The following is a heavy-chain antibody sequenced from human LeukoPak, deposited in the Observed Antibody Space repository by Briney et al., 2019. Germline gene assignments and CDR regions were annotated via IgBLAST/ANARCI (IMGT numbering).Heavy chain of an antibody. CDR3: ARDGEWLPEHPDWFDP. CDR1: GGTFSSYA. D-gene: IGHD3-3*01. J-gene: IGHJ5*02. Sequence: ASVKVSCKASGGTFSSYAISWARQAPGQGLEWMGGIIPNSGNTHYAQKFQDRVTMTRDTSISTAYMELSRLRSDDTAVYYCARDGEWLPEHPDWFDPWGQGTLVTVSS. V-gene: IGHV1-2*02. CDR2: IIPNSGNT.